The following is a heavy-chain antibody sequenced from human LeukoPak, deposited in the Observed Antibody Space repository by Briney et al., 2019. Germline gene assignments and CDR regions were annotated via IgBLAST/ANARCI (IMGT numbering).Heavy chain of an antibody. D-gene: IGHD5-12*01. Sequence: QPGRSLRLSCAASGFTFSNYWMTWVRQAPGKGLEWVAVINQDATKEYYMDSVKARFTISRDNAKNSVSLQMNSLRAEDTAVYYCVRDGGVSGYDLLDYWGQGTLVTVSS. V-gene: IGHV3-7*01. CDR2: INQDATKE. CDR3: VRDGGVSGYDLLDY. J-gene: IGHJ4*02. CDR1: GFTFSNYW.